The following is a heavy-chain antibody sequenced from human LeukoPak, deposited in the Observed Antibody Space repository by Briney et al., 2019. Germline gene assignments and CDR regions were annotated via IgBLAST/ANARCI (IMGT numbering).Heavy chain of an antibody. CDR3: ARPSPAAATSTGAFDI. D-gene: IGHD6-13*01. CDR1: GGSISSSSYY. Sequence: SETLSLTCTVSGGSISSSSYYWGWIRQPPGKGLEWIGSIYYSGSTYYNPSLKSRVTISVDTSKNQFSLKLSSVTAADTAVYYCARPSPAAATSTGAFDIRGQGTMVTVSS. CDR2: IYYSGST. V-gene: IGHV4-39*01. J-gene: IGHJ3*02.